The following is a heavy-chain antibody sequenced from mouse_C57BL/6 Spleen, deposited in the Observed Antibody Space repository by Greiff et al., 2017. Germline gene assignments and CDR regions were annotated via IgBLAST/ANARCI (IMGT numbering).Heavy chain of an antibody. CDR2: IHPNSGST. J-gene: IGHJ2*01. CDR1: GYTFTSYW. D-gene: IGHD1-2*01. Sequence: QVHVKQPGAELVKPGASVKLSCKASGYTFTSYWMHWVKQRPGQGLEWIGMIHPNSGSTNYNEKFKSKATLTVDKSSSTAYMQLSSLTSEDSAVYYCAREDYGRDYWGQGTTLTVSS. CDR3: AREDYGRDY. V-gene: IGHV1-64*01.